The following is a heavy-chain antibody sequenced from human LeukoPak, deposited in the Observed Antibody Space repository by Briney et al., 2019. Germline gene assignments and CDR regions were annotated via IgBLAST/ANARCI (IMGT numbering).Heavy chain of an antibody. CDR2: IYYSGST. J-gene: IGHJ6*03. CDR3: ARAHYDFWTGYYYYYMDV. Sequence: PSETLSLTCTVSGGSISSSSYYWGWIRQPPGKGLEWIGSIYYSGSTYYNPSLKSRVTISVDTSKNQFSLKLSSVTAADTAVYYCARAHYDFWTGYYYYYMDVWGKGTTVTVSS. D-gene: IGHD3-3*01. CDR1: GGSISSSSYY. V-gene: IGHV4-39*07.